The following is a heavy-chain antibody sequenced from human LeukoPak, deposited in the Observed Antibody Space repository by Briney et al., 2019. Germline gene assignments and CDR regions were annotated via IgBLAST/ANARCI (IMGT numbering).Heavy chain of an antibody. CDR2: ISDSGDNT. D-gene: IGHD1-14*01. J-gene: IGHJ4*02. Sequence: GGSLRLSCAASGFSFSSSWMHWVRQAPGKGLEWVSAISDSGDNTYYADSVKGRFTISRDNSKNTLYLQMNSLRAEDTAEYYCAKGGTRFSFDYWGQGTLVTVSS. CDR1: GFSFSSSW. CDR3: AKGGTRFSFDY. V-gene: IGHV3-23*01.